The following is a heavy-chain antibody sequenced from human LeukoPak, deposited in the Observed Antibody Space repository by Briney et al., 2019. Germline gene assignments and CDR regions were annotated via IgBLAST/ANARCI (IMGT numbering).Heavy chain of an antibody. CDR1: GFTVSSNY. J-gene: IGHJ3*02. V-gene: IGHV3-53*01. CDR3: ARGVIAVAGDAFDI. CDR2: IYSGGST. Sequence: GGSLRLSCAASGFTVSSNYMSWVRQAPGKGPEWVSVIYSGGSTYYADSVKGRFTISRDNSKNTLYLQMNSLRAEDTAVYYCARGVIAVAGDAFDIWGQGTMVTVSS. D-gene: IGHD6-19*01.